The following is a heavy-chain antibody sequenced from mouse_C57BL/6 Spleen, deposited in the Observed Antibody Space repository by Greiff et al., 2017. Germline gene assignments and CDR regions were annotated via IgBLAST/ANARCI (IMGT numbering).Heavy chain of an antibody. CDR3: ARRGGSSHHWFAY. CDR1: GYTFTSYW. D-gene: IGHD1-1*01. CDR2: IDPSDSET. J-gene: IGHJ3*01. Sequence: QVQLQQPGAELVRPGSSVKLSCKASGYTFTSYWMHWVKQRPIQGLEWIGNIDPSDSETHYNQKFKDKATLTVDKSSSTAYIQLSSLTSEDSAVYYCARRGGSSHHWFAYWGQGTLVTVSA. V-gene: IGHV1-52*01.